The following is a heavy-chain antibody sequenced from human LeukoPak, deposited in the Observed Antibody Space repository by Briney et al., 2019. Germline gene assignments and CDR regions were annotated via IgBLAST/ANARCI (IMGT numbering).Heavy chain of an antibody. Sequence: SETLSLTCTVSGGSISSGGYYWSWIRQHPGKGLEWIGNIYYSGSTYYNPSLKSRVTISVDTSKNQFSLKLSSVTAADTAVYYCASGRYYESSGYFVYYFDYWGQGTLVTVSS. CDR1: GGSISSGGYY. V-gene: IGHV4-31*03. D-gene: IGHD3-22*01. J-gene: IGHJ4*02. CDR2: IYYSGST. CDR3: ASGRYYESSGYFVYYFDY.